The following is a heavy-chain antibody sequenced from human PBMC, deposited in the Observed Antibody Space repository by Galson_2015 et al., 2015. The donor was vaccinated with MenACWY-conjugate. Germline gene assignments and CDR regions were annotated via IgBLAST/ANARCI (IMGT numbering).Heavy chain of an antibody. J-gene: IGHJ4*02. CDR2: IYYSGNT. Sequence: TLSLTCTVSGGSISSTSYFWGWIRQPPGKGLEWIGSIYYSGNTYYNPPLESRVTISVDTSNNQFSLKLSSVTAADTAVYYCARHVRGIAAAGSALEGGRQDYWGQGTSVTVSS. CDR3: ARHVRGIAAAGSALEGGRQDY. CDR1: GGSISSTSYF. V-gene: IGHV4-39*01. D-gene: IGHD6-13*01.